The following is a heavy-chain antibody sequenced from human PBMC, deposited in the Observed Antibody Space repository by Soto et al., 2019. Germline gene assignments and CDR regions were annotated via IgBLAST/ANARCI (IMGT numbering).Heavy chain of an antibody. CDR3: ARDLTRCRHGLCWFDP. Sequence: SQTLSLTCVISGDSVSNYTTAWNWIRQSPSRGLEWLGRTYYRSKWFYDSAGSVKSRMTIIPDTSKNQFSLQLNSVTPEDTGVYFCARDLTRCRHGLCWFDPWGQGNLVTVS. V-gene: IGHV6-1*01. CDR1: GDSVSNYTTA. J-gene: IGHJ5*02. CDR2: TYYRSKWFY. D-gene: IGHD2-15*01.